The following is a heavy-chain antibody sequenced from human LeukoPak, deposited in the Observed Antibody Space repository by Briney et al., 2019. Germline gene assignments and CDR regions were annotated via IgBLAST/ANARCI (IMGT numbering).Heavy chain of an antibody. CDR2: IFPGDSDT. V-gene: IGHV5-51*01. J-gene: IGHJ4*02. CDR1: GYSFTSYW. Sequence: GESLKISCKGSGYSFTSYWIGWVRQKPGKGLEWMGIIFPGDSDTRYSPSFQGQVTISADKSVSTAYLQWSSLKASDTAMYYCARRLTYDSRAYYCLDYWGQGTLVTVSS. CDR3: ARRLTYDSRAYYCLDY. D-gene: IGHD3-22*01.